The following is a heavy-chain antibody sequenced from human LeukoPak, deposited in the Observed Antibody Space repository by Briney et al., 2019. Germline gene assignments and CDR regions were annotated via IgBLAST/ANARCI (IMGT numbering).Heavy chain of an antibody. J-gene: IGHJ5*02. CDR1: GFTFSSYA. Sequence: GRSLRLSCAASGFTFSSYAMSWVRQAPGKGLEWVSAISGSGGSTYYADSVKGRFTISRDNSKNTLYLQMNSLRAEDTAVYYCAKDYLVVPAAIMTSGWFDPWGQGTLVTVSS. D-gene: IGHD2-2*01. CDR3: AKDYLVVPAAIMTSGWFDP. CDR2: ISGSGGST. V-gene: IGHV3-23*01.